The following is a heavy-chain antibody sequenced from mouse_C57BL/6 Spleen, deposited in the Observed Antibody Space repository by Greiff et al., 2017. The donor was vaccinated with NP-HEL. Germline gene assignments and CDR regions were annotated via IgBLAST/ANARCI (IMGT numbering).Heavy chain of an antibody. CDR1: GYTFTSYW. D-gene: IGHD2-1*01. Sequence: QVQLKQPGAELVRPGSSVKLSCKASGYTFTSYWMHWVKQRPIQGLEWIGNIDPSDSETHYNQKFKDKATLTVDKSSSTAYMQLSSLTSEDSAVYYCARDYGNWDYYAMDYWGQGTSVTVSS. V-gene: IGHV1-52*01. CDR3: ARDYGNWDYYAMDY. J-gene: IGHJ4*01. CDR2: IDPSDSET.